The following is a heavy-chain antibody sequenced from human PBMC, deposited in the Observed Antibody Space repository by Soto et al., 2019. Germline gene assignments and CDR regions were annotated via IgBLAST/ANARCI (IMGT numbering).Heavy chain of an antibody. D-gene: IGHD6-19*01. CDR2: IYYSGST. Sequence: QLQLQESGPGLVKPSETLSLTCTVSGGSISSSSYYWGWIRQPPGKGLEWIGSIYYSGSTYYNPSLKSRVPISVDTSKNQFSLKLSSVTAADTAVYYCARRIAVAGTPFFDYWGQGTLVTVSS. CDR3: ARRIAVAGTPFFDY. V-gene: IGHV4-39*01. J-gene: IGHJ4*02. CDR1: GGSISSSSYY.